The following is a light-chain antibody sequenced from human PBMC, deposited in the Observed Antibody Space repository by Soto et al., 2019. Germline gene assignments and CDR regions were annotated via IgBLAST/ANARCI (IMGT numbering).Light chain of an antibody. CDR3: GADHGSGSNFVRV. J-gene: IGLJ2*01. CDR2: VGTGGIVG. Sequence: QSVLTQPPSASASLGASVTLTCTLSSGYSNYKVDWYQQRPGKGPRFVMRVGTGGIVGSKGDGIPDRFSVLGSGLNWYLTIKNIQEEDESDYHCGADHGSGSNFVRVFGGGTKLTVL. CDR1: SGYSNYK. V-gene: IGLV9-49*01.